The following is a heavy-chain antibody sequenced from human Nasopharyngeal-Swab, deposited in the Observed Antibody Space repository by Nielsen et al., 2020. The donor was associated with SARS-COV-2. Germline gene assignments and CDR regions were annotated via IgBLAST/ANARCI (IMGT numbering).Heavy chain of an antibody. J-gene: IGHJ4*02. CDR1: GFTFSSYS. CDR2: ISSSSSYI. Sequence: GGSLRLSCAASGFTFSSYSMNWIRQAPGKGLEWVSSISSSSSYIYYADSVKGRFTISRDNAKNSLYLQMNSLRAEDTAVYYCARDGLQPPFDYWGQGTLVTVSS. V-gene: IGHV3-21*01. CDR3: ARDGLQPPFDY.